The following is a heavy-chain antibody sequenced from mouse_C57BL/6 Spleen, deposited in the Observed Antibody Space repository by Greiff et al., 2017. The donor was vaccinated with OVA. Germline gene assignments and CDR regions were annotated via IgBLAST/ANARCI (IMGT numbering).Heavy chain of an antibody. D-gene: IGHD2-12*01. CDR2: IYPGSGNT. J-gene: IGHJ4*01. CDR1: GYTFTDYY. V-gene: IGHV1-76*01. CDR3: ARGYYSSTGAMDY. Sequence: QVQLKESGAELVRPGASVKLSCKASGYTFTDYYINWVKQRPGQGLEWIARIYPGSGNTYYNEKFKGKATLTAEKSSSTAYMQLSSLTSEDSAVYFCARGYYSSTGAMDYWGQGTSVTVSS.